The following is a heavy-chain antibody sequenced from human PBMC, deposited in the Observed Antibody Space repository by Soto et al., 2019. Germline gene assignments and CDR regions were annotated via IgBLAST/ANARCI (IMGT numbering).Heavy chain of an antibody. CDR1: GYTFSRYA. J-gene: IGHJ6*02. V-gene: IGHV1-18*01. CDR2: TSADNSNT. D-gene: IGHD6-13*01. Sequence: ASVKVSCKASGYTFSRYAVTWVRQAPGQGLEWMGRTSADNSNTEYAQKFQGRVTMTTDTSTSTAYMELRSLSSDDAAVYFCARVSSTWYHYYGMHVWGQGTTVTVSS. CDR3: ARVSSTWYHYYGMHV.